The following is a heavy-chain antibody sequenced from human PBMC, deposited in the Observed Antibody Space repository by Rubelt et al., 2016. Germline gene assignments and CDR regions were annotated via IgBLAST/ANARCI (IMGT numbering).Heavy chain of an antibody. J-gene: IGHJ5*02. D-gene: IGHD6-13*01. V-gene: IGHV3-48*02. Sequence: EVQLVESGGGLVQPGGSLRLSCAASGFTFSSYSMNWVRQAPGKGLEWVSYISSSSSTIYYADSVKGRLTISRDNAKNSRYLQMNSLRDEDTAVYYCARVLIAAAGEGWFDPWGQGTLVTVSS. CDR2: ISSSSSTI. CDR1: GFTFSSYS. CDR3: ARVLIAAAGEGWFDP.